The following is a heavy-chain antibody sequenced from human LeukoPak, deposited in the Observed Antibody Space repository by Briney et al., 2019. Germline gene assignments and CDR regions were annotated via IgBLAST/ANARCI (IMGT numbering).Heavy chain of an antibody. V-gene: IGHV1-2*04. CDR3: ARGLDRQQLVVPGY. CDR2: INPNSGGT. J-gene: IGHJ4*02. Sequence: ASVKVSCKASGYTFTGYYMHWVRQAPGQGLEWMGWINPNSGGTNYAQEFQGWVTMTRDTSISTAYMELSRLRSDDTAVYYCARGLDRQQLVVPGYWGQGTLVTVSS. CDR1: GYTFTGYY. D-gene: IGHD6-13*01.